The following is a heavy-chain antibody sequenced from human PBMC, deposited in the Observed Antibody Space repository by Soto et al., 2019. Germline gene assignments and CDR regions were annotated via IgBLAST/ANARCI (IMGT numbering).Heavy chain of an antibody. CDR2: ISFNGLSQ. Sequence: QEILVESGGGVVQSGTSLRLSCAASGFTFSSFAMHWVRHAPGKGLEWVSVISFNGLSQFYADSVRGRVTVSRDNSKNTLYLQLYSLRPDDTAVYSCARGGRGLRGAFDVWGQGTEVSVS. J-gene: IGHJ3*01. D-gene: IGHD3-16*01. CDR1: GFTFSSFA. V-gene: IGHV3-30*04. CDR3: ARGGRGLRGAFDV.